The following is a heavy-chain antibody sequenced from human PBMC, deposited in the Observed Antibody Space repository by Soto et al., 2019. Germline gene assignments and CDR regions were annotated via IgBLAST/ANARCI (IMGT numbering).Heavy chain of an antibody. CDR1: CGSISSESYS. Sequence: PSETLPVTCSVSCGSISSESYSWGWIRQPPGKGLEWIGTFYYSENTYYNPSLKSRVTISVDTSKNQFSLKLSSVTAADTAVYYCAKLAGYCSGNSCHGDYAMDVWGQGTTVTVS. CDR3: AKLAGYCSGNSCHGDYAMDV. J-gene: IGHJ6*02. V-gene: IGHV4-39*01. D-gene: IGHD2-2*01. CDR2: FYYSENT.